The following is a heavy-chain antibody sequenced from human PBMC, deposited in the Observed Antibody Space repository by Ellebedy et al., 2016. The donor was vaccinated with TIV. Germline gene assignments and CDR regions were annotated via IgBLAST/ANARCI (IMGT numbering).Heavy chain of an antibody. J-gene: IGHJ4*02. CDR2: ISSSSSSK. CDR1: GFTFSSYR. Sequence: GESLKISCAASGFTFSSYRMNWVRQAPGKGLEWVSSISSSSSSKYYADSVKGRFTISRDNAKNSLYLQMNSLRAEDTALYFCAAIAVAANGFDFWGQGTLVTVSS. D-gene: IGHD6-19*01. V-gene: IGHV3-21*01. CDR3: AAIAVAANGFDF.